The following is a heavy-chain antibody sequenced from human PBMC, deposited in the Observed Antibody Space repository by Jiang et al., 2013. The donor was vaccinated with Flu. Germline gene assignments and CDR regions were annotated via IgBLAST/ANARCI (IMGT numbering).Heavy chain of an antibody. D-gene: IGHD5-12*01. V-gene: IGHV4-39*01. CDR3: ARHLDIVDYFDS. CDR1: GGFISSSNNY. J-gene: IGHJ4*02. CDR2: VYSSGSA. Sequence: SGSGLVKPSETLSLTCTVSGGFISSSNNYWGWIRQPPGKGLEWIGTVYSSGSAYYNPSLKSRITISVDTSKNHFSLRLNSVIATDTAMYYCARHLDIVDYFDSWGQGTLVTVYS.